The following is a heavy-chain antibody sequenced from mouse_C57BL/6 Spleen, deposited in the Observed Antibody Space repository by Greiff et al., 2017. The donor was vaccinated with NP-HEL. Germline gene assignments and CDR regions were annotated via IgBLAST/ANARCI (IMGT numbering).Heavy chain of an antibody. J-gene: IGHJ2*01. CDR1: GYTFTSYW. D-gene: IGHD3-2*02. CDR2: IYPGSGST. V-gene: IGHV1-55*01. Sequence: QVQLQQPGAELVKPGASVKMSCKASGYTFTSYWITWVKQRPGQGLEWIGDIYPGSGSTNYNEKFKSKATLTVDTSSSTAYMQLSSLTSEDSAVYYCARKQLRLDYFDYWGQGTTLTVSS. CDR3: ARKQLRLDYFDY.